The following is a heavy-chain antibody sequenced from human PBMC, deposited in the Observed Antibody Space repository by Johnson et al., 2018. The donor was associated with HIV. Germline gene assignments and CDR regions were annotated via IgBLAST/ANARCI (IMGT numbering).Heavy chain of an antibody. Sequence: FTFSDYYMSWVRQAPGKGLEWVAVISYDGSNKYYADSVKGRFTISRDNAKNTLYLQMNSLRAEDTALYYCAKDRDSSGWRGAFDIWGQGTMVTVSS. V-gene: IGHV3-30*18. D-gene: IGHD6-19*01. CDR1: FTFSDYY. CDR3: AKDRDSSGWRGAFDI. CDR2: ISYDGSNK. J-gene: IGHJ3*02.